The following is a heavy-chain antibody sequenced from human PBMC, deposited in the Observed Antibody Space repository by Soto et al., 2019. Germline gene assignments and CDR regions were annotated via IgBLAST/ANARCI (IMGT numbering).Heavy chain of an antibody. CDR3: VRDFGDLHDFWSGSDY. CDR1: GYSINSVYY. D-gene: IGHD3-3*01. Sequence: ETLSLTCAVSGYSINSVYYWGWIRQSPGKGLEWIGSVFHSGTTYSTPSLKTRLTISVDTSKNQFSLDLNAVTAADTAVYYCVRDFGDLHDFWSGSDYWGQGIPVTVS. V-gene: IGHV4-38-2*02. CDR2: VFHSGTT. J-gene: IGHJ4*02.